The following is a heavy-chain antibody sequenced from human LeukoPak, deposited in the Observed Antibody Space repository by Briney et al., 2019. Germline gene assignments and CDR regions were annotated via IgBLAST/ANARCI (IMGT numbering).Heavy chain of an antibody. J-gene: IGHJ4*02. CDR1: GFTFSRNS. D-gene: IGHD4-23*01. CDR2: ISSSGSTI. Sequence: GGSLRLSCAASGFTFSRNSMNWVRQAPGKGLEWVSYISSSGSTIYYADSVKGRFTISRDNAKNSLYLQMNSLRVGDTAVYYCARYNGGTTLDYWGQGTLVTVSS. V-gene: IGHV3-48*04. CDR3: ARYNGGTTLDY.